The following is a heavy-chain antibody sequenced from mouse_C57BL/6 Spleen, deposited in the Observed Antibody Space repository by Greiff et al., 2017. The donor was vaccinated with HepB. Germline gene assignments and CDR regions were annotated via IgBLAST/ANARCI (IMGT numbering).Heavy chain of an antibody. D-gene: IGHD3-2*02. CDR2: INPNYGTT. V-gene: IGHV1-39*01. J-gene: IGHJ2*01. CDR3: ARTAQEAFYYFDY. CDR1: GYSFTDYN. Sequence: VHVKQSGPELVKPGASVKISCKASGYSFTDYNMNWVKQSNGKSLEWIGVINPNYGTTSYNQKFKGKATLTVDQSSSTAYMQLNSLTSEDSAVYYCARTAQEAFYYFDYWGQGTTLTVSS.